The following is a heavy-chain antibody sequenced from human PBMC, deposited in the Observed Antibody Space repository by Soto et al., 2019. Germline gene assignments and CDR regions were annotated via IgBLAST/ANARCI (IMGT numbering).Heavy chain of an antibody. J-gene: IGHJ4*02. V-gene: IGHV3-15*01. CDR3: TTGTALGYCSSTSCYPFDH. CDR2: IKSKTDGGTT. CDR1: GFTFSNAW. Sequence: GGSLRLSCAASGFTFSNAWMSWVRQAPGKGLEWVGRIKSKTDGGTTDYAAPVKGRFTISRDDSKNTLYLQMNSLKTEDTAVYYCTTGTALGYCSSTSCYPFDHWGQGTLVTVPS. D-gene: IGHD2-2*01.